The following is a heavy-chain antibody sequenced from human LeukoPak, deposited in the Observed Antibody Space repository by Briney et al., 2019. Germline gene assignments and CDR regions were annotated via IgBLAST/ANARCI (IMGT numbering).Heavy chain of an antibody. CDR2: INTYNGNT. V-gene: IGHV1-18*01. J-gene: IGHJ4*02. CDR1: GYTFASYA. D-gene: IGHD1-26*01. Sequence: ASVKVSCKASGYTFASYAISWVRQAPGQGLEWMGWINTYNGNTNYAQKLQGRVTMTTDTSTSTAYMELRSLRSDDTAVYYCARDRIVGPTYFDYWGQGTLVTVSS. CDR3: ARDRIVGPTYFDY.